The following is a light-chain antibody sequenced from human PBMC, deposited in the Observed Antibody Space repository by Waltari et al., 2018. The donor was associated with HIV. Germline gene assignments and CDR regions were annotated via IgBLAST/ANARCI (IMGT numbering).Light chain of an antibody. CDR1: QSVSSN. J-gene: IGKJ2*01. CDR3: QQYNNWPPYT. Sequence: VMTQSPATLSVSPGERATLSCRASQSVSSNLAWYQQKPGQAPRLLIYGASTRATGIPARFSGSGSGTEFTLTISSLQSEDFAVYYCQQYNNWPPYTFGQGTKLEIK. CDR2: GAS. V-gene: IGKV3-15*01.